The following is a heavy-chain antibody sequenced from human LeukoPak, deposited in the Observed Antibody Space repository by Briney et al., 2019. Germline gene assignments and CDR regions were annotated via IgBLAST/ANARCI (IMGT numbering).Heavy chain of an antibody. V-gene: IGHV1-2*02. CDR2: INPNSGGT. J-gene: IGHJ6*02. Sequence: ASVKVSCKASGYTFTGYYMHWVRQAPGQGLEWMGWINPNSGGTNYAQKFQGRVTMTRDTSISTAYTELSRLRSDDTAVYYCARDKCSSTSCYGILDYYYYGMDVWGQGTTVTVSS. D-gene: IGHD2-2*01. CDR1: GYTFTGYY. CDR3: ARDKCSSTSCYGILDYYYYGMDV.